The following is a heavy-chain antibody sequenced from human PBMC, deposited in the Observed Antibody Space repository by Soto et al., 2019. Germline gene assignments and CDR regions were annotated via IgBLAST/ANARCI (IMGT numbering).Heavy chain of an antibody. D-gene: IGHD6-19*01. V-gene: IGHV3-13*01. J-gene: IGHJ4*02. CDR1: GFTLSFYD. CDR2: IGIAGDT. CDR3: ARLVCSSGCRFDY. Sequence: EVQLVESGGGLVQPGGSLRLSCAASGFTLSFYDMHWVRQATGKSLEWVSAIGIAGDTYYSGSVKGRFTISREKAKNSLYLQMNSLRAGDTAVYYCARLVCSSGCRFDYWGQGTLVTVSS.